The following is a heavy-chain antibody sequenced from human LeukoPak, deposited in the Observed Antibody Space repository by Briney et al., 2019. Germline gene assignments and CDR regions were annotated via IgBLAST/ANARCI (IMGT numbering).Heavy chain of an antibody. V-gene: IGHV4-59*01. CDR1: GGSISSYY. Sequence: PSETLSLTCTVSGGSISSYYWSWLRQPPGKGLEWLGYIYYSGSTNYNPSLKSRVTISVDTSKNQFSLKLSSVTAADTAVYYCARSVGGYSYYHLDYWGQGTLVTVSS. CDR3: ARSVGGYSYYHLDY. J-gene: IGHJ4*02. D-gene: IGHD5-18*01. CDR2: IYYSGST.